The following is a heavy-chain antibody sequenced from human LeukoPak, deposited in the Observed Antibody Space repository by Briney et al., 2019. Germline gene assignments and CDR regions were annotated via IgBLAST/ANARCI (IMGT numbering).Heavy chain of an antibody. D-gene: IGHD3-22*01. CDR1: GFTFSSFS. J-gene: IGHJ4*02. CDR3: ARGRYHHDSSGYSSFYH. V-gene: IGHV3-21*01. Sequence: GGSLRLSCTASGFTFSSFSLNWVRQAPGKGLEWVSSVSTGSNYIYYADSVKGRFTISRDNDKNSLYLQMNSLRVEDTAVYYCARGRYHHDSSGYSSFYHWGQGTLVTVSS. CDR2: VSTGSNYI.